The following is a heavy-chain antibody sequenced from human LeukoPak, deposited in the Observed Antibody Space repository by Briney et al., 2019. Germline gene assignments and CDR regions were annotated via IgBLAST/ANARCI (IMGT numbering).Heavy chain of an antibody. J-gene: IGHJ4*02. Sequence: SETLSLTCTVSGGSIRRADYYWGCVRQSPEKGLEWIACICHSDSTYYNPCLLSRATNTVDTSKNQFYLKLSSVTAADTAVYFCARGTSNGRDHYCDSWGQGTQVTVSS. CDR2: ICHSDST. D-gene: IGHD6-19*01. CDR1: GGSIRRADYY. CDR3: ARGTSNGRDHYCDS. V-gene: IGHV4-39*07.